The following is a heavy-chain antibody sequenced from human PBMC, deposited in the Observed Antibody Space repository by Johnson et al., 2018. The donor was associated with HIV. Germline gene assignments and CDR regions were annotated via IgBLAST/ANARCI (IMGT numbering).Heavy chain of an antibody. CDR2: INSDGSST. D-gene: IGHD4/OR15-4a*01. CDR3: ARVFRGGATPAFDI. V-gene: IGHV3-74*02. CDR1: GFTFSSYG. Sequence: VKLVESGGGVVQPGRSLRLSCAASGFTFSSYGMHWVRQAPGKGLVWVSRINSDGSSTSYADSVKGRFTISRDNAKNTLYLQMNSLRAEDTAVYYCARVFRGGATPAFDIWGQGTMVTVSS. J-gene: IGHJ3*02.